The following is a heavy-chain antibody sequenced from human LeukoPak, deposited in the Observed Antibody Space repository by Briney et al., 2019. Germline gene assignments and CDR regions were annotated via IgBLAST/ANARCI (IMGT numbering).Heavy chain of an antibody. CDR1: GFTFNTYS. V-gene: IGHV3-21*06. CDR2: IDSSCGYM. J-gene: IGHJ4*02. Sequence: AGSLRLSCAASGFTFNTYSMNWARQAPRQGLERVSSIDSSCGYMFYADSVKGRFIISRDNAKDSLYVQMHSLRTEDTAVYYCVRGERRDYWGQGTLGTVSS. CDR3: VRGERRDY. D-gene: IGHD1-26*01.